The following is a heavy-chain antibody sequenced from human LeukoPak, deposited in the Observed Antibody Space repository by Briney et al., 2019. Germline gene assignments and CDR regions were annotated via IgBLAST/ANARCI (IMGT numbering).Heavy chain of an antibody. CDR2: ISAYNGNT. CDR1: GYTFTRYG. Sequence: GAAVKVSCKASGYTFTRYGISGVGQAPGQGVEGMGWISAYNGNTNYAQKLQRRVTMTTDTSTSTAYMELRSLRSDDTAVYYCARATSYDFWSGYPYYFDYWGQGTLVTVSS. D-gene: IGHD3-3*01. J-gene: IGHJ4*02. CDR3: ARATSYDFWSGYPYYFDY. V-gene: IGHV1-18*01.